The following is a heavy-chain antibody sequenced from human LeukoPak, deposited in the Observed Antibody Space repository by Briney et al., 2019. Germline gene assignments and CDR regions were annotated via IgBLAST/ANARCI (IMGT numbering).Heavy chain of an antibody. CDR1: GYSFTAFY. CDR3: ARDGEYGTGSYYRGSFDY. CDR2: IHPRSGDT. J-gene: IGHJ4*02. V-gene: IGHV1-2*02. D-gene: IGHD3-10*01. Sequence: ASVKVSCKASGYSFTAFYIHCVRQATGQGLEWMGWIHPRSGDTRYAQKFHGRVTMARDTSISTVYMDLSSLGSDDTAVYYCARDGEYGTGSYYRGSFDYWGQGILVTVSS.